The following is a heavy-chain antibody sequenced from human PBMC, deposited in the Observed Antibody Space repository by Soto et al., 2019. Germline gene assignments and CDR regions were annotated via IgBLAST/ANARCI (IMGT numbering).Heavy chain of an antibody. J-gene: IGHJ4*02. Sequence: GGYLRISCAASIFTLGRYNMHWVRQATGKGLEWGSAIGTAGDNFSPGYVKGRFTTSRENAKNSLYLQMNSLRAGDTAVYYCARVPKGQLWTFDYWGQGT. CDR3: ARVPKGQLWTFDY. CDR2: IGTAGDN. D-gene: IGHD5-18*01. CDR1: IFTLGRYN. V-gene: IGHV3-13*01.